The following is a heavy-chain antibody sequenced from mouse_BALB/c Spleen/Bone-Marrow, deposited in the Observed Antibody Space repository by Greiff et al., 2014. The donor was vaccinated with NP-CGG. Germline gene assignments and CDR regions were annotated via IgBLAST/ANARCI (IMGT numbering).Heavy chain of an antibody. CDR3: ARDSSTRVVATDY. D-gene: IGHD1-1*01. V-gene: IGHV1-69*02. J-gene: IGHJ2*01. CDR1: GYTFTSYW. CDR2: IDPSDSYT. Sequence: QVQLQQSGAELVKPGASVKLSCKASGYTFTSYWMHWVKQRPGQGLEWIGEIDPSDSYTNYNQKFKGKATLTVDKSSSTAYMQLSSLISEDSAVYYCARDSSTRVVATDYWGQGTTLTVSS.